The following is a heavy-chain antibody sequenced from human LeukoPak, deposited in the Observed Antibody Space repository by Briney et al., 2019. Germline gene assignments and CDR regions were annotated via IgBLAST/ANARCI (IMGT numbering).Heavy chain of an antibody. CDR1: GFTFSTYG. Sequence: PGGSLRLSCAASGFTFSTYGMHWVRQAPGKGLEWVSGITGDATSTYYSDSVKGRFTVSRDNPKNTLYLHMNSLSAEDTAIYYCATYRQVLLPFESWGQGTLVTVSS. CDR2: ITGDATST. D-gene: IGHD2-8*02. J-gene: IGHJ4*02. CDR3: ATYRQVLLPFES. V-gene: IGHV3-23*01.